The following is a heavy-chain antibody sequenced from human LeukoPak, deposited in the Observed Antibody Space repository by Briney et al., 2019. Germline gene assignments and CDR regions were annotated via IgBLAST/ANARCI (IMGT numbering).Heavy chain of an antibody. J-gene: IGHJ3*02. CDR1: GYRFTSHW. CDR3: ARYSALGDPQSSKGAFDI. V-gene: IGHV5-51*01. D-gene: IGHD1-26*01. Sequence: GESLKISCKVSGYRFTSHWFGWVRQMPGKGLEWMGIIYPADSDTRYSPSFQGQVTMSVDKSISTAYLQWSSLKASDTAMYYCARYSALGDPQSSKGAFDIWGQGTMVTVSS. CDR2: IYPADSDT.